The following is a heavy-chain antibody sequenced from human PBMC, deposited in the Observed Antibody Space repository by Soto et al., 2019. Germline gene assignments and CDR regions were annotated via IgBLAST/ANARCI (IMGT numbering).Heavy chain of an antibody. V-gene: IGHV3-30-3*01. CDR1: GFTFSSYA. CDR3: ASHHIGYNRNWFDP. CDR2: ISYDGSNK. D-gene: IGHD1-1*01. J-gene: IGHJ5*02. Sequence: QVQLVESGGGVVQPGRSLRLSCAASGFTFSSYAMHWVRQAPGKGLEWVAGISYDGSNKYYADSVKGRFTISRDNSKNTLYLQMNSLRAEDTAVYYCASHHIGYNRNWFDPWGQGTLVTVSS.